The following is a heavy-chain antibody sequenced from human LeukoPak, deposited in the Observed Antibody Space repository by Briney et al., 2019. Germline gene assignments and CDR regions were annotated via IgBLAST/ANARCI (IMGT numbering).Heavy chain of an antibody. J-gene: IGHJ4*02. Sequence: GGSLRLSCAASGFTFSSYWIHWVRQAPGKGLVWVSRINSDGSSTSYADSVKGRFTISRDNAKNTLYLQMNSLRAEDTAVYYCARGSSYYDSSGYEPPDYWGQGTLVTVSS. CDR3: ARGSSYYDSSGYEPPDY. CDR1: GFTFSSYW. V-gene: IGHV3-74*01. CDR2: INSDGSST. D-gene: IGHD3-22*01.